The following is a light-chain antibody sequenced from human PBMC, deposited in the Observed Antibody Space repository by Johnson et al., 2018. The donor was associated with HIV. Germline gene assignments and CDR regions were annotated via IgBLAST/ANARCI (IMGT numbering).Light chain of an antibody. V-gene: IGLV1-51*01. Sequence: QSVLTQPPSVSAAPGQKVTISCSGSSSNIGNNYVSWYQQLPGTAPKLLIYDNNKRPSRIPDRFSGSKSGTSATLGITGLQTGDEADYYCGTWDSSLSGVFGTGTKVTVL. CDR2: DNN. J-gene: IGLJ1*01. CDR3: GTWDSSLSGV. CDR1: SSNIGNNY.